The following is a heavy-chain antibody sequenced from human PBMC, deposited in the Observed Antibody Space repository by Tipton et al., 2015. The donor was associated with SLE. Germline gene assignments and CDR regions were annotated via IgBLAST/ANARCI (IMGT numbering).Heavy chain of an antibody. D-gene: IGHD3-22*01. CDR2: TYTSGSA. CDR3: ARDNDGTDI. Sequence: TLSPTCTVSGGSISSGSYYWSRIRQTAGKGLEWIGRTYTSGSAYYNPSLRSRVTISVDASKNQFSLKLSSVTAADTAVYYCARDNDGTDIWGQGTMVTVSS. V-gene: IGHV4-61*02. CDR1: GGSISSGSYY. J-gene: IGHJ3*02.